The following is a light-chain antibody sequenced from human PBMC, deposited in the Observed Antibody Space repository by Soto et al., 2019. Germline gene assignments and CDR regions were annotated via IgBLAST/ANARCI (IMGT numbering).Light chain of an antibody. J-gene: IGLJ1*01. Sequence: QAVLTQPPSVSGAPGQRVTISCTGSSSNIGAGYDVHWYQQLPGTAPKLLIYGNTNRPSGVPDRFSGSRSGTSASLAITGLQAEDDGYYYCHSYHNSLTGSSVFATGTKVTVL. CDR1: SSNIGAGYD. V-gene: IGLV1-40*01. CDR3: HSYHNSLTGSSV. CDR2: GNT.